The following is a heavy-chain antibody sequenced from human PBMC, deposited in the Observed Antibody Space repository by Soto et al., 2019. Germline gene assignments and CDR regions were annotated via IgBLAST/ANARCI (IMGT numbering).Heavy chain of an antibody. CDR3: TAMAGIDY. Sequence: GGSLRLSCAASGFTFSGSGIHWVRQASGKGLERVGRIRTKTNNYATAYAASVKGRFTISRDDSKNMAYLQMNSLKTEDTAVYYCTAMAGIDYWGQGTLVTVSS. CDR2: IRTKTNNYAT. D-gene: IGHD6-19*01. V-gene: IGHV3-73*01. CDR1: GFTFSGSG. J-gene: IGHJ4*02.